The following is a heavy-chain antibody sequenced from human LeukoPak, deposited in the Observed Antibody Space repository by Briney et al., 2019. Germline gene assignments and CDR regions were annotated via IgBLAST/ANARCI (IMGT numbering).Heavy chain of an antibody. Sequence: ASVKVSCKASGYTFTSNYIHWVRQAPGQGPEWTGVINPSGGSTTYAQKFQGRVIMTRDTSTSTVYMDLSGLNSEDTAVYYCARAFTSGRRFDYWGQGTLVTVSS. CDR1: GYTFTSNY. D-gene: IGHD2-8*01. CDR3: ARAFTSGRRFDY. J-gene: IGHJ4*02. CDR2: INPSGGST. V-gene: IGHV1-46*01.